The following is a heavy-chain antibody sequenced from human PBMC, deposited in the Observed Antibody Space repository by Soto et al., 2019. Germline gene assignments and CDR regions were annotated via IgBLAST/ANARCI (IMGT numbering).Heavy chain of an antibody. Sequence: EVQLVESGGGLVKPGGSLRLSCAASGFTFSDAWMNWVRQAPGKGLEWVGRIKSKAGGGAMDYAAPVKGRLSISRDDSKDTLYLQINSRKTENTAVYYCTTDRYSGGVVVAFHFWGQGTMMTVSS. D-gene: IGHD2-15*01. J-gene: IGHJ3*01. CDR1: GFTFSDAW. CDR3: TTDRYSGGVVVAFHF. CDR2: IKSKAGGGAM. V-gene: IGHV3-15*07.